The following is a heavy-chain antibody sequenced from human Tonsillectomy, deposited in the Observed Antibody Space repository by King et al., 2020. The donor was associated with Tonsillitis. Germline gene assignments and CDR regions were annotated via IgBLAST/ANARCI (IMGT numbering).Heavy chain of an antibody. J-gene: IGHJ4*02. CDR3: TTGHDYDCSFEY. CDR1: GFTFSNAW. V-gene: IGHV3-15*01. D-gene: IGHD4-17*01. Sequence: VQLVQSGGGLLKPGGSLRLSCAVSGFTFSNAWMSWVRQAPGKGREWVGLIKSIADGGATDYAAPVKGRFTISRDDSKTTLYLQMNSLKTEDTAVYFCTTGHDYDCSFEYWGQGTLVTVSS. CDR2: IKSIADGGAT.